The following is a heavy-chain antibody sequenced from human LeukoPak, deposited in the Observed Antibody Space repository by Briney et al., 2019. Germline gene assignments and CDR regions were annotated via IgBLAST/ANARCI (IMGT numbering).Heavy chain of an antibody. Sequence: ASVKVSCKASGYTFTDYYMHWVRQAPGQGLEWMGWIDPSSGGTKYAQRFQGRVTMTRDTSITTAYMELSRLRSDDTAVYYCARGGPSPTTVTSNWYFDLWGRGTLVTVSS. V-gene: IGHV1-2*02. CDR3: ARGGPSPTTVTSNWYFDL. D-gene: IGHD4-11*01. J-gene: IGHJ2*01. CDR2: IDPSSGGT. CDR1: GYTFTDYY.